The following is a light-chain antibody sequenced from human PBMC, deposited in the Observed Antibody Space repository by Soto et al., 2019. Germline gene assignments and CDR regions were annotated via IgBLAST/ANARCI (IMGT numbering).Light chain of an antibody. V-gene: IGKV3-20*01. Sequence: EIVLTQAPGTLSLSPGERGTLSCRASQSFSSNYLAWYQQKPGQAPRLLIHSSFNRATGIPDRFSGSGSGTDFTLTIRRLEPEDFAVYYCQYYGSSPWTFGQGTKVEI. CDR1: QSFSSNY. CDR3: QYYGSSPWT. J-gene: IGKJ1*01. CDR2: SSF.